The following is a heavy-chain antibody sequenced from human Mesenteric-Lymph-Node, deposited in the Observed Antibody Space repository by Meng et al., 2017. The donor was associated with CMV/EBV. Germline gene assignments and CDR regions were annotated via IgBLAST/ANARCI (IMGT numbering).Heavy chain of an antibody. D-gene: IGHD1-26*01. V-gene: IGHV3-30*19. CDR3: AREGNSGPFDY. Sequence: GESLKISCSASGFTFSRNGMHWVRQAPGKGLEWVAVISYDGSNKYYADSVKGRFTISRDNSKNTLYLQMNSLRAEDTAVYYCAREGNSGPFDYWGQGTLVTVSS. CDR1: GFTFSRNG. J-gene: IGHJ4*02. CDR2: ISYDGSNK.